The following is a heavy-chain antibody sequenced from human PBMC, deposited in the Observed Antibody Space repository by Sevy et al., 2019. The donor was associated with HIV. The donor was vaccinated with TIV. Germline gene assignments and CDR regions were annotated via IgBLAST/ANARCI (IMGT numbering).Heavy chain of an antibody. D-gene: IGHD6-13*01. J-gene: IGHJ4*02. V-gene: IGHV3-7*01. Sequence: GGSLILSCAASGFTFSSYWMSWVRQAPGKGLEWVANIKQDGSEKYYVDSVKGRFTISRDNAKNSLYLQMNSLRAEDTAVYYCASSGIAAPPVGFDYWGQGTLVTVSS. CDR1: GFTFSSYW. CDR2: IKQDGSEK. CDR3: ASSGIAAPPVGFDY.